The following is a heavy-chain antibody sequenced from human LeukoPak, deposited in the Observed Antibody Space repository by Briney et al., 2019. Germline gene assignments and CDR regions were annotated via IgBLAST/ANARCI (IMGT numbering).Heavy chain of an antibody. V-gene: IGHV4-34*01. CDR2: INHSGST. Sequence: SETLSLTCAVYGGSFSGYYWSWIRQPPGKGLEWIGEINHSGSTNYNPSLKSRVTISVDTSKNQFSLKLSSVTAADTAVYYCARDSSQDGVYSSGWYGFDYWGQGTLVTVPS. CDR3: ARDSSQDGVYSSGWYGFDY. J-gene: IGHJ4*02. CDR1: GGSFSGYY. D-gene: IGHD6-19*01.